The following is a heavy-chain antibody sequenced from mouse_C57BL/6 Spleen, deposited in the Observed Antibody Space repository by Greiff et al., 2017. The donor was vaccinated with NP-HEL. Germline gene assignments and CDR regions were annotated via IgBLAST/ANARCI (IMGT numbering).Heavy chain of an antibody. Sequence: VMLVESGPELVKPGASVKISCKASGYAFSSSWMNWVKQRPGKGLEWIGRIYPGDGDTNYNGKFKGKATLTADKSSSTAYMQLSSLTSEDSAVYFCARSGYGSSYGYFDYWGQGTTLTVSS. CDR2: IYPGDGDT. V-gene: IGHV1-82*01. J-gene: IGHJ2*01. CDR1: GYAFSSSW. D-gene: IGHD1-1*01. CDR3: ARSGYGSSYGYFDY.